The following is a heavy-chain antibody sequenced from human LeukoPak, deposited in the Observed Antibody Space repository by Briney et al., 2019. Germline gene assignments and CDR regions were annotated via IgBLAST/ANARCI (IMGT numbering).Heavy chain of an antibody. J-gene: IGHJ5*02. CDR2: VSPNSGAT. D-gene: IGHD2-21*02. CDR1: GHTFTDYY. Sequence: ASVKVSCKASGHTFTDYYIHWVRQAPGQGLEYMGWVSPNSGATKYAQNFQDRVTMTRDASISTTYMELSSLTSDDTAVYYCAEVVTGRGWWFDPWGQGTLVTVSS. CDR3: AEVVTGRGWWFDP. V-gene: IGHV1-2*02.